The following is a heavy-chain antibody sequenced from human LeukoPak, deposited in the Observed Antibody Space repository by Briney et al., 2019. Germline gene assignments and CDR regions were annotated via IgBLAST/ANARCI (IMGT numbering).Heavy chain of an antibody. D-gene: IGHD5-24*01. J-gene: IGHJ3*02. Sequence: ASVKVSCKASGYTFTGYYMNWVRQAPGQGLEWMGRINPNSGGTNYAQKFQGRVTMTRDTSISTASLELSRLRSDDTAVYYCARVGDGLNDAFDIWGRGTMVTVSS. CDR2: INPNSGGT. CDR1: GYTFTGYY. V-gene: IGHV1-2*06. CDR3: ARVGDGLNDAFDI.